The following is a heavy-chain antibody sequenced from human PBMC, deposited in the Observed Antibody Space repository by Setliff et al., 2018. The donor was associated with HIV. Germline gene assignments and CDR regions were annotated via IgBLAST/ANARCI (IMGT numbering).Heavy chain of an antibody. V-gene: IGHV3-23*01. CDR1: GFSFSNYA. J-gene: IGHJ6*02. CDR3: AKPLTQWGVSPYHYAFGV. Sequence: PGGSLRLSCAVAGFSFSNYAMTWVRQAPGKGLEWVSAIAGTSASTYYADSVKGRFTITRDSSKSMLYLQMNSLRVEDTAIYYCAKPLTQWGVSPYHYAFGVWGQGTTVTVSS. D-gene: IGHD1-26*01. CDR2: IAGTSAST.